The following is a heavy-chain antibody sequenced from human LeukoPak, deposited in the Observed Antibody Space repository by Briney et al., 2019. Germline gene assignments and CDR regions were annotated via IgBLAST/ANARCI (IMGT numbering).Heavy chain of an antibody. D-gene: IGHD1-7*01. CDR1: GGSFSNYY. J-gene: IGHJ6*03. CDR3: ARRWNYGRNYYIDV. CDR2: INDSGRT. V-gene: IGHV4-34*01. Sequence: SETLSLTCAVYGGSFSNYYWSWIRQPPGKGLEWIGEINDSGRTNYNPSLMSRVTVSVDASKNQFSLRLTSVTATDTAVYYCARRWNYGRNYYIDVWGNGATVSVSS.